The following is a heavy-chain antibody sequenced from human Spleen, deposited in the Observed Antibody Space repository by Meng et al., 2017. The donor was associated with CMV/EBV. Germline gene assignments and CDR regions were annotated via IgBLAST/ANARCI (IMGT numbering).Heavy chain of an antibody. CDR2: TSHDESQK. J-gene: IGHJ4*02. V-gene: IGHV3-30-3*01. D-gene: IGHD4-23*01. Sequence: GESLKISCAASGFTFSTYPMHWVRQAPGKGLEWVAVTSHDESQKYYAGSVKGRFTISRDNSKNTLYLQMNSLRPEDTAVYYCARDYGGWHLDYWGQGTLVTVSS. CDR1: GFTFSTYP. CDR3: ARDYGGWHLDY.